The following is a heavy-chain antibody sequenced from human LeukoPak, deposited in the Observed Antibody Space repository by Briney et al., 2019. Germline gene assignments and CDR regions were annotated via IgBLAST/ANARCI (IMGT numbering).Heavy chain of an antibody. J-gene: IGHJ4*02. D-gene: IGHD1-14*01. V-gene: IGHV4-59*01. Sequence: PSETLSLTCTVSGASXXXDYWSXXXXXPGXGLEWIGYIYYNGSTNYNPSLNNRVPISADTSKNQFSLKLSSVTAADTAVYYCARTDLTEDSEYWGLGTLVTVSS. CDR3: ARTDLTEDSEY. CDR1: GASXXXDY. CDR2: IYYNGST.